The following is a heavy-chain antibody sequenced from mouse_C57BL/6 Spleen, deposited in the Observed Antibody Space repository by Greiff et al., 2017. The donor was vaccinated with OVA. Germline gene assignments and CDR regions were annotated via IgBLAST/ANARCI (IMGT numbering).Heavy chain of an antibody. D-gene: IGHD1-1*01. CDR3: ARDYVGAY. J-gene: IGHJ3*01. V-gene: IGHV3-6*01. Sequence: VQLKQSGPGLVKPSQSLSLTCSVTGYSITSGYYWNWIRQFPGNKLEWMGYISYDGSNNYNPSLKNRISITRDTSKNQFFLKLNSVTTEDTATYYCARDYVGAYWGQGTLVTVSA. CDR2: ISYDGSN. CDR1: GYSITSGYY.